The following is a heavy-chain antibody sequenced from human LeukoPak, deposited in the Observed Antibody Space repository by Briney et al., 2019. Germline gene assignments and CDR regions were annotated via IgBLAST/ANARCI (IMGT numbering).Heavy chain of an antibody. CDR1: GFTFSSYE. Sequence: PGGSLRLFCAASGFTFSSYEMNWVRQAPGKGLEWVSHISSSGSTIYYADSVKGRFTISRDNAKNSLYLQMNSLRAEDTAVYYCAELGITMIGGVWGKGTTVTISS. CDR3: AELGITMIGGV. V-gene: IGHV3-48*03. CDR2: ISSSGSTI. J-gene: IGHJ6*04. D-gene: IGHD3-10*02.